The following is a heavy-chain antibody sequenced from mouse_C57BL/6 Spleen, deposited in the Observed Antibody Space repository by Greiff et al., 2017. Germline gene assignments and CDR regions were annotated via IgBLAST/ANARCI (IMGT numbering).Heavy chain of an antibody. D-gene: IGHD2-1*01. CDR1: GFTFTDYY. CDR2: IRNKANGYTT. CDR3: ARSLFYSDYAMDY. J-gene: IGHJ4*01. Sequence: DVHLVESGGGLVQPGGSLSLSCAASGFTFTDYYMSWVRQPPGKALEWLGFIRNKANGYTTEYSASVKGRFTISRDNSQSILYLQMNALRAEDSATYYCARSLFYSDYAMDYWGQGTSVTVSS. V-gene: IGHV7-3*01.